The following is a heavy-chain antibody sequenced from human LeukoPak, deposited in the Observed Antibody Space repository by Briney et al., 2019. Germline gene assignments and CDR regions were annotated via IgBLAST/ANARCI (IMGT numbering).Heavy chain of an antibody. CDR1: GGSISSYY. D-gene: IGHD3-22*01. Sequence: SETLSLTCTVSGGSISSYYWSWIRQPAGKGLEWIGRIYTSGSTNYNPSLKSRVTISVDTSKNQFSLKLSSVTAADTAVYYCARDAEYYDSSGYYYRSGFDYWGQGTLVTVSS. CDR3: ARDAEYYDSSGYYYRSGFDY. V-gene: IGHV4-4*07. J-gene: IGHJ4*02. CDR2: IYTSGST.